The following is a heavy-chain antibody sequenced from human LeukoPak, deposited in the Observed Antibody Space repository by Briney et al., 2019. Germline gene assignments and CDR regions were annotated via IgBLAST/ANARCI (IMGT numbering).Heavy chain of an antibody. D-gene: IGHD6-19*01. CDR2: IKPRGGRT. CDR1: GYTFTSSY. CDR3: ARGLGGWEPYYFDY. J-gene: IGHJ4*02. V-gene: IGHV1-46*01. Sequence: ASVKVSCKASGYTFTSSYIHWVRQAPGQGLNWVGIIKPRGGRTTYAQKFQGRVTMTRDTSTSTVYMELSGLRSEDTAIYYCARGLGGWEPYYFDYWGQGTLVTVSS.